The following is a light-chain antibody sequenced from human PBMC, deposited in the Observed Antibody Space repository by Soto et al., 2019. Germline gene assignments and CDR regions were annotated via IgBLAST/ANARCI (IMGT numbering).Light chain of an antibody. CDR2: DAS. V-gene: IGKV1-5*01. CDR1: QSISSW. Sequence: DIQMTQSPSTLSASVGDRVTITCRASQSISSWLAWYQQKPGKAPKLLIYDASSLDSGVPSRFSGSGSGTEFTLTISCLQPDDFATYYCQQYNSSPLYTFGQGTKLEIK. CDR3: QQYNSSPLYT. J-gene: IGKJ2*01.